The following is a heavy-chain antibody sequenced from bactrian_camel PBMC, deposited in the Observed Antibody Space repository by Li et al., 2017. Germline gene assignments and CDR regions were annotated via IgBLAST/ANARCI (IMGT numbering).Heavy chain of an antibody. CDR2: IDSGGNT. CDR1: GYTPSNYC. J-gene: IGHJ4*01. Sequence: HVQLVESGGGSVQAGGSLRLSCAASGYTPSNYCMAWFRQAPGKERETVARIDSGGNTAYADSVKGRFTISKDTAENTLYLQMHNLKPEDTAMYYCAAQTGARCLTRNEYEYWGQGTQVTVS. D-gene: IGHD3*01. V-gene: IGHV3S55*01. CDR3: AAQTGARCLTRNEYEY.